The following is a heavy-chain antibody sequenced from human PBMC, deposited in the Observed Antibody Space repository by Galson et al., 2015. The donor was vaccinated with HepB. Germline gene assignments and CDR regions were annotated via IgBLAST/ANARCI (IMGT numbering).Heavy chain of an antibody. V-gene: IGHV4-30-2*05. J-gene: IGHJ5*02. D-gene: IGHD5/OR15-5a*01. CDR2: SSYSGIT. CDR3: GGQQEGVYDINH. Sequence: GLEWIGYSSYSGITYYNPSLKSRLTISLDTAKNQFSLDLSSVTAADTAIYYCGGQQEGVYDINHWGQGTLVTVSS.